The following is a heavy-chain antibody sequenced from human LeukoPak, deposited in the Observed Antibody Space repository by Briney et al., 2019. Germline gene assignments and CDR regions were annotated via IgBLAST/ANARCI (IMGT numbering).Heavy chain of an antibody. J-gene: IGHJ5*02. CDR1: GFTFSSYS. CDR3: ASLDYAGEPNWFDP. D-gene: IGHD4-17*01. V-gene: IGHV3-48*02. Sequence: KPGGSLRLSCAASGFTFSSYSMNWVRQAPGKGLEWVSYISSSSSNIYYADSVKGRFTISRDNAKNSLYLQMNSLRDEDTAVYYCASLDYAGEPNWFDPWGQGGLVTVSS. CDR2: ISSSSSNI.